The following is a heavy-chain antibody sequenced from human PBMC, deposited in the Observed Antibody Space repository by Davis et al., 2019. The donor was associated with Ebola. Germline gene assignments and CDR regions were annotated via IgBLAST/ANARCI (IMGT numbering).Heavy chain of an antibody. D-gene: IGHD3-16*01. CDR2: ISGSGGST. CDR1: GFTFSSYA. Sequence: PGGSLRLSCAASGFTFSSYAMIWVRQAPGKGLEWVSAISGSGGSTYYADSVKGRFTISRDNSRNTLYLQMNSLRAEDTAVYFCAKDRYDYVWGSFTDWFDPWGQGTLVTVSS. CDR3: AKDRYDYVWGSFTDWFDP. V-gene: IGHV3-23*01. J-gene: IGHJ5*02.